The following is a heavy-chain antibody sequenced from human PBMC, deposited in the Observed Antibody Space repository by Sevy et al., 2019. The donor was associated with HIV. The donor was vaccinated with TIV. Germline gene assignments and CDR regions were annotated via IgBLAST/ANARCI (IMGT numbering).Heavy chain of an antibody. CDR2: ISGSGGST. CDR1: GFTFSSYA. D-gene: IGHD6-13*01. Sequence: GGFLRLSCAASGFTFSSYAMSWVRQAPGKGLEWVSAISGSGGSTYYADSVKGRFTISRDNSKNTLYLQMNSLRAEDTAVYYCAKAIRFSIAAARPFDYWGQGTLVTVSS. V-gene: IGHV3-23*01. J-gene: IGHJ4*02. CDR3: AKAIRFSIAAARPFDY.